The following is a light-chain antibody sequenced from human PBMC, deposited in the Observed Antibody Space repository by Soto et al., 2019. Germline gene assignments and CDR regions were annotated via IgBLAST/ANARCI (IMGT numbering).Light chain of an antibody. CDR3: QQYGGSPRT. V-gene: IGKV3-20*01. CDR1: ESVGGTF. CDR2: GAS. J-gene: IGKJ1*01. Sequence: EIVLTQSPGTLSLSPGVGATLSCRASESVGGTFLAWYQQKGGQAPRLLIHGASNRVTGIPDRFSGSGSGTDFTLTISRLEPEDFAVYYCQQYGGSPRTLGQGTKVEVK.